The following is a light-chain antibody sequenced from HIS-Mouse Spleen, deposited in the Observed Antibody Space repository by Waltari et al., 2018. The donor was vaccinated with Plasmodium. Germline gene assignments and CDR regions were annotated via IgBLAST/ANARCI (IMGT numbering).Light chain of an antibody. Sequence: QSALTQPASVSGSPGQSITISCTGTRSDVGSYNLVSWYQQHPGKAPKLMIYEGSKRPSGVSNRFSGSKSGNTASLTIFGLQAEDEADYYCCSYAGSSTFVVFGGGTKLTVL. J-gene: IGLJ2*01. V-gene: IGLV2-23*03. CDR3: CSYAGSSTFVV. CDR1: RSDVGSYNL. CDR2: EGS.